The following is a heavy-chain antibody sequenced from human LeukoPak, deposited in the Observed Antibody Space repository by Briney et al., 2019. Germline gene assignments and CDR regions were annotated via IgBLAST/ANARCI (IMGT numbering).Heavy chain of an antibody. CDR1: GFTFDDYA. J-gene: IGHJ6*02. V-gene: IGHV3-9*01. CDR2: ISWNSGSI. Sequence: PGRSLRLSCAASGFTFDDYAMHWVRQAPGKGLEWVSGISWNSGSIGYADSVKGRFTISRDNAKNSLYLQMNSLRAEDTALYYCAKDLPAPGIAAAPVGPYGMDVWGQGTTVTVSS. D-gene: IGHD6-13*01. CDR3: AKDLPAPGIAAAPVGPYGMDV.